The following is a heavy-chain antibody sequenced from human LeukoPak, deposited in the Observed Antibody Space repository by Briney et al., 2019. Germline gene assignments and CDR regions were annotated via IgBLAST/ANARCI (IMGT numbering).Heavy chain of an antibody. Sequence: PSETLSLTCAVYGGSFSGYYWSWIRQPPGKGLEWIGEINHSGSTNYNPSLKSRVTISVDTSKNHFSLKLTSVTAADTAVYYCARLVRPGWFDPWGQGTLVTVSS. CDR1: GGSFSGYY. CDR3: ARLVRPGWFDP. D-gene: IGHD6-6*01. CDR2: INHSGST. J-gene: IGHJ5*02. V-gene: IGHV4-34*01.